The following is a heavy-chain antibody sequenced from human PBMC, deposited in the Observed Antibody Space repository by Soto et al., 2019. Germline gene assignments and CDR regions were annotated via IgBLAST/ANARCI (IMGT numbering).Heavy chain of an antibody. V-gene: IGHV3-33*01. CDR2: IWYDGSNK. CDR3: ARDFHYYDSSGYYGY. D-gene: IGHD3-22*01. J-gene: IGHJ4*02. CDR1: GFTFSSYG. Sequence: QVQLVESGGGVVQPGRSLILSCAASGFTFSSYGMHWVRQAPGKGLEWVAVIWYDGSNKYYADSVKGRFTISRDNSKNTPYLQMNSLRAEDTAVYYCARDFHYYDSSGYYGYWGQGTLVTVSS.